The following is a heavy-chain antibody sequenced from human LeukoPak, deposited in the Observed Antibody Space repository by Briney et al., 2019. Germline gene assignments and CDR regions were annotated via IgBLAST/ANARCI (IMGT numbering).Heavy chain of an antibody. J-gene: IGHJ3*02. CDR3: ARGRYYYDSSGTRGAFDI. D-gene: IGHD3-22*01. V-gene: IGHV4-59*12. Sequence: SETLSLTCTVSGGSISSYYWSWIRQPPGKGLEWTGYIYYSGSTNYNPSLKSRVTISVDTSKNQCSLKLSSVTAADTAVYYCARGRYYYDSSGTRGAFDIWGQGTMVTVSS. CDR1: GGSISSYY. CDR2: IYYSGST.